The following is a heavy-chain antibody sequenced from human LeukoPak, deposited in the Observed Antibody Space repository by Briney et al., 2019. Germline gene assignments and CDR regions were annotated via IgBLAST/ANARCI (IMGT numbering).Heavy chain of an antibody. D-gene: IGHD4-17*01. CDR3: AIFQGTYGDNDNDF. CDR1: GGTFRTFA. CDR2: IIPMINTP. J-gene: IGHJ4*02. Sequence: SVKVSCKASGGTFRTFAINWVRQAPGKGLEWMGGIIPMINTPKYAQRFHGGVSITADESTSTGYMEVSSLRSEDTAVYYCAIFQGTYGDNDNDFWGQGTLVTVSS. V-gene: IGHV1-69*13.